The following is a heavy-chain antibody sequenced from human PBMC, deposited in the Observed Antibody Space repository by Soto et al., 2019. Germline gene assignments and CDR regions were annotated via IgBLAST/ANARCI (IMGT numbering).Heavy chain of an antibody. CDR1: GYTFTSYG. Sequence: ASVKVSCKASGYTFTSYGISWVRQAPGQGLEWMGWISAYNGNTNYAQKLQGRVTMTTDTSTSTAYMELRSLRSDDTAAYYCARPYDFWSGSGPCYCWGKGTLVTVSS. V-gene: IGHV1-18*01. J-gene: IGHJ4*02. CDR3: ARPYDFWSGSGPCYC. CDR2: ISAYNGNT. D-gene: IGHD3-3*01.